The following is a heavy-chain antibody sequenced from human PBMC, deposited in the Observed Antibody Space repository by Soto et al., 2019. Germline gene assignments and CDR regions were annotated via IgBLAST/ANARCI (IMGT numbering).Heavy chain of an antibody. CDR3: ARDREAYYGSGRYNWFDP. Sequence: QVQLQESGPGLVKPSQTLSLTCTVSGGSISSGDYYWSWIRQPPGKGLEWIGYIYYSGSTYYNPSLKIRVTISVDTSKNQFSLKLSSVTAADTAVYYCARDREAYYGSGRYNWFDPWGQGTLVTVSS. D-gene: IGHD3-10*01. V-gene: IGHV4-30-4*01. CDR2: IYYSGST. CDR1: GGSISSGDYY. J-gene: IGHJ5*02.